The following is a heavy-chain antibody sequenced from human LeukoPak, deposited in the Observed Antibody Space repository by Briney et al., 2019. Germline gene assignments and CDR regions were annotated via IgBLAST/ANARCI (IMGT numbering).Heavy chain of an antibody. Sequence: GGSLRLSCAASGFTFSSYAMSWVRQAPGKGLEWVSSISNSGGRTFYTDSVKGRFTISRDNSKITLYLQMNSLRAEDTAVYYCARVQYYYDSSGYYHTLFDYWGQGTLVTVSS. D-gene: IGHD3-22*01. CDR3: ARVQYYYDSSGYYHTLFDY. V-gene: IGHV3-23*01. J-gene: IGHJ4*02. CDR2: ISNSGGRT. CDR1: GFTFSSYA.